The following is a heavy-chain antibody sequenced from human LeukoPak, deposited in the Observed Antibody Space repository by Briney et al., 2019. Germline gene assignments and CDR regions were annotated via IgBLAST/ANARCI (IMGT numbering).Heavy chain of an antibody. D-gene: IGHD3-10*01. CDR2: ISSSSSYI. CDR1: GFTFSSYG. CDR3: ARESSYYGSGSYYAFVY. J-gene: IGHJ4*02. V-gene: IGHV3-21*01. Sequence: GRSLRLSCAASGFTFSSYGMNWVRQAPGKGLEWVSSISSSSSYIYYADSVKGRFTISRDNAKNSLYLQMNSLRAEDTAVYYCARESSYYGSGSYYAFVYWGQGTLVTVSS.